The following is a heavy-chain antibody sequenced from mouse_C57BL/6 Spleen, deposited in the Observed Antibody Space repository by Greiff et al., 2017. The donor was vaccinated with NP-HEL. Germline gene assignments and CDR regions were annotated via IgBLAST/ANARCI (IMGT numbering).Heavy chain of an antibody. Sequence: EVMLVESGEGLVKPGGSLKLSCAASGFTFSSYAMSWVRQTPEKRLEWVAYLSSGGDYIYYADTVKGRFTISRDNARNTLYLQMSSLKSEDTAMYYCTRDLYYYGSSRFYYAMDYWGQGTSVTVSS. CDR2: LSSGGDYI. V-gene: IGHV5-9-1*02. D-gene: IGHD1-1*01. J-gene: IGHJ4*01. CDR1: GFTFSSYA. CDR3: TRDLYYYGSSRFYYAMDY.